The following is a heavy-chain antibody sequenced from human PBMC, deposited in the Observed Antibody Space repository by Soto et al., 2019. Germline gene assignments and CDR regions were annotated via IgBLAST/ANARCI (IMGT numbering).Heavy chain of an antibody. V-gene: IGHV4-39*01. J-gene: IGHJ1*01. Sequence: PSETMSVTCTVAGGSIISSSYYWGWINKPPGKGLEWIGSIYYSGSTYYNPSLKSRVTISVDTSKNQFSLKLSSVTAADTAVYYCAMAVGYCSGGSCYSVPFGYFQHWGQGTLVTVSS. CDR1: GGSIISSSYY. D-gene: IGHD2-15*01. CDR3: AMAVGYCSGGSCYSVPFGYFQH. CDR2: IYYSGST.